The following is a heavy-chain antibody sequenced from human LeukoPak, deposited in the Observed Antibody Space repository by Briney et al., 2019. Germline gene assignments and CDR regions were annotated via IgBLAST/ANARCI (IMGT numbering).Heavy chain of an antibody. V-gene: IGHV3-23*01. CDR2: ISGSGGST. J-gene: IGHJ3*02. CDR1: GFTFSSYA. Sequence: GGSLRLSCAASGFTFSSYAMSWVRQAPGKGLEWVSAISGSGGSTYYADSVKGRFTISRDNSKNTLYLQMNSLRAEDTAVYYCATGYCSSTSCGLARLGGDGAFDIWGQGTMVTVSS. CDR3: ATGYCSSTSCGLARLGGDGAFDI. D-gene: IGHD2-2*01.